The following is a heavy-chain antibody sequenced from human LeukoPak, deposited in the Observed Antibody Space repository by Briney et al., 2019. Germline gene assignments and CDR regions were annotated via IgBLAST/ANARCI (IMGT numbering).Heavy chain of an antibody. Sequence: GGSLRLSCAASGFTFSTAWMSWVRQAPGKGLEWVDRIKSKTDGGTAEYAAPVKGRFTISRDDSKNTLYLQMDSLIIDDTAVYYCWYAPDYWGQGTLVTVSS. CDR2: IKSKTDGGTA. CDR3: WYAPDY. CDR1: GFTFSTAW. V-gene: IGHV3-15*01. J-gene: IGHJ4*02. D-gene: IGHD6-13*01.